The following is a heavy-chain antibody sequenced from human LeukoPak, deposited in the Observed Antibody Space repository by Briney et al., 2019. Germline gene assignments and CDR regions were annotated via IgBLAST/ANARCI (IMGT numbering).Heavy chain of an antibody. J-gene: IGHJ6*03. CDR3: AGDERSHYYYMDV. CDR2: ISAYNGNT. V-gene: IGHV1-18*01. Sequence: ASVKVSCKASGYTFASYGISWVRQAPGQGLEWMGWISAYNGNTNYAQKLQGRVTMTTDTSTSTAYMELRSLRSDDTALYYCAGDERSHYYYMDVWGKGTTVTVSS. CDR1: GYTFASYG.